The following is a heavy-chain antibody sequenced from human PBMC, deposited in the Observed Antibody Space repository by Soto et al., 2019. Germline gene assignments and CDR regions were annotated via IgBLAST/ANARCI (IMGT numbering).Heavy chain of an antibody. V-gene: IGHV3-30-3*01. CDR3: ARDRVVVPAAMLYYYYGMDV. J-gene: IGHJ6*02. Sequence: PGGSLRLSWAASGFTCSSYAMRWARQATGKGLEWVAVISYDGSNKYYADSVKGRFTISRDNSKNTLYLQMNSLRAEDTAVYYCARDRVVVPAAMLYYYYGMDVWGQGTTVTVSS. CDR2: ISYDGSNK. CDR1: GFTCSSYA. D-gene: IGHD2-2*01.